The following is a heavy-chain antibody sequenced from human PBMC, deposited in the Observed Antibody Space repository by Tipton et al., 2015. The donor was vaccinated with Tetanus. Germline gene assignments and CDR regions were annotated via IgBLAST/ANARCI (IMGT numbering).Heavy chain of an antibody. Sequence: QLVQSGAEVKPPGSSVKVSCKASGGNFRNYAINWIRQAPGHRLEWMGVIFPVFGSANYSQRLQGKLTITANKSTSTAFMDQSSLRSKRTAMYYCARNGNNFWGGFYRAKWCDPRDPGTLVTVSS. D-gene: IGHD3-3*01. J-gene: IGHJ5*02. V-gene: IGHV1-69*06. CDR2: IFPVFGSA. CDR1: GGNFRNYA. CDR3: ARNGNNFWGGFYRAKWCDP.